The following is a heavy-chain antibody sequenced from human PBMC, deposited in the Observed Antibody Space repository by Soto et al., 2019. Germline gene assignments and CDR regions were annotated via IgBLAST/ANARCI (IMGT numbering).Heavy chain of an antibody. CDR2: IFHSGTT. CDR3: ATEPNPTTARNAF. D-gene: IGHD4-17*01. CDR1: VYSISSAVYF. Sequence: TLSSTFSVSVYSISSAVYFWTWLRQSPGKGREWMGYIFHSGTTYYNPSLKGRLLISIENSKNQFSLRLTSVTAADSAVYFCATEPNPTTARNAFWGQGTLFTVS. V-gene: IGHV4-30-4*01. J-gene: IGHJ4*02.